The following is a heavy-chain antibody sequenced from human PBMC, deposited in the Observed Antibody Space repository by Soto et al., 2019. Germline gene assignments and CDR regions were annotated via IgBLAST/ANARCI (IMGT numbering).Heavy chain of an antibody. CDR1: GGSISISIYY. V-gene: IGHV4-39*01. CDR2: IYYIVST. Sequence: QLQLQESGPGLVKPSETLSLTCTVSGGSISISIYYWGRTRHPPGKGLEWFGRIYYIVSTDYNPSLKSRVTISVDTSKNQFSLNLSSVTAADTAVYYCASSEFHWGQGTLVTVSS. CDR3: ASSEFH. D-gene: IGHD2-21*01. J-gene: IGHJ4*02.